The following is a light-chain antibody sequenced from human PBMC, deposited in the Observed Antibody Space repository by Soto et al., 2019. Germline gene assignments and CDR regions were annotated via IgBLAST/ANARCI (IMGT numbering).Light chain of an antibody. CDR1: ESLLHSDGKTY. Sequence: DIVLTQTPLSLSVSPGQPASISSKSSESLLHSDGKTYLCWYLQKAGQPPQVLIYEVSNRFSGVPERVSGSGSGTDFTLKISRVEAEDVGVYYCMQSIQLPWTFGQGTKVEVK. CDR3: MQSIQLPWT. V-gene: IGKV2D-29*01. J-gene: IGKJ1*01. CDR2: EVS.